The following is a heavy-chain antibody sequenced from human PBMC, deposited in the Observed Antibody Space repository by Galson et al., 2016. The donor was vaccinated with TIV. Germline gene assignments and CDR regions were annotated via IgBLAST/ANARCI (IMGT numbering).Heavy chain of an antibody. CDR3: ARDRRHCGNECYLFYYYGVDV. V-gene: IGHV3-53*05. CDR1: GFTVSGNY. J-gene: IGHJ6*02. Sequence: SLRLSCAASGFTVSGNYMTWVRQAPGKGLEWVSLIYNDGSTTYADSVKGRFSISRDNFKNTVYLQMNSLRADDTAVYYCARDRRHCGNECYLFYYYGVDVWGQGTTVTVSS. CDR2: IYNDGST. D-gene: IGHD2-21*01.